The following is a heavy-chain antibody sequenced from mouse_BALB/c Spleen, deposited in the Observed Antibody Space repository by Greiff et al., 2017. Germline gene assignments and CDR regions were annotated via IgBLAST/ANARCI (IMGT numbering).Heavy chain of an antibody. J-gene: IGHJ2*01. CDR2: ISYSGST. Sequence: EVKLMESGPGLVKPSQSLSLTCTVTGYSITSDYAWNWIRQFPGNKLEWMGYISYSGSTSYNPSLKSRISITRDTSKNQFFLQLNSVTTEDTATYYCARGYYGPYFDYWGQGTTLTVSS. D-gene: IGHD2-1*01. CDR3: ARGYYGPYFDY. CDR1: GYSITSDYA. V-gene: IGHV3-2*02.